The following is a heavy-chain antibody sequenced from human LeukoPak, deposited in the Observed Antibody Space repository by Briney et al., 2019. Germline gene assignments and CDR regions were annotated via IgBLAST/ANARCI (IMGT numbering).Heavy chain of an antibody. CDR1: GFTFSSYS. CDR3: ATWPTYYYDSSGYQGGD. D-gene: IGHD3-22*01. V-gene: IGHV3-48*01. Sequence: PGGSLRLPRAASGFTFSSYSMNWPRQAPGKGLEWVSYISSGSSTIYYAHSVKGRFTISRDNAKNSLYLQMNSLRAEDTAVYYCATWPTYYYDSSGYQGGDWGWGTLVTVSS. J-gene: IGHJ4*02. CDR2: ISSGSSTI.